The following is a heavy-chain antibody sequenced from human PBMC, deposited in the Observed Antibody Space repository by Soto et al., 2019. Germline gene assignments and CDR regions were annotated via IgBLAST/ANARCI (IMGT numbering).Heavy chain of an antibody. V-gene: IGHV3-23*01. J-gene: IGHJ4*02. Sequence: EVQLLESGGGLVQPRGSLRLSCVASGFTFSNYAMSWVRQAPGKGLEWVSGISGNGGTTYYADSVKGRFTVSRDNSKETLNLQRNSLRAEDTAIYYCAKTPPQWLVYVDYWGQGTLVTVSS. CDR1: GFTFSNYA. CDR2: ISGNGGTT. CDR3: AKTPPQWLVYVDY. D-gene: IGHD6-19*01.